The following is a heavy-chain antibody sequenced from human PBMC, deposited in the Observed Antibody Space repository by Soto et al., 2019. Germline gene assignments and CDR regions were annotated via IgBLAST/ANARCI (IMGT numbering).Heavy chain of an antibody. CDR1: GFIFTDFG. J-gene: IGHJ6*02. Sequence: GGSLRLSCATSGFIFTDFGMSWVRRAPGKGLEWVSSINWNGDTLGYADSVKGRFTISRDNAKNSLYLQMNSLRAEDTAVYYCARVQGGDSLRRLTYYYYGMDVWGQGTTVTVSS. CDR3: ARVQGGDSLRRLTYYYYGMDV. D-gene: IGHD2-21*02. V-gene: IGHV3-20*04. CDR2: INWNGDTL.